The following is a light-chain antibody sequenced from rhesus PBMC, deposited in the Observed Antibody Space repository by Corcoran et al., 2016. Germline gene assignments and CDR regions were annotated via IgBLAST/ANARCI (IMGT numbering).Light chain of an antibody. CDR1: ESGGSY. J-gene: IGKJ4*01. V-gene: IGKV3-40*03. CDR3: QQYNDLLLT. Sequence: EIVMTQSPATLSLSPGETATLSCRASESGGSYLAWYQQKPGQAPKLLVHSAYFRATGIPDRFSGSGSRTEFTLTISSLEPEDVGVYHCQQYNDLLLTFGGGTKVELK. CDR2: SAY.